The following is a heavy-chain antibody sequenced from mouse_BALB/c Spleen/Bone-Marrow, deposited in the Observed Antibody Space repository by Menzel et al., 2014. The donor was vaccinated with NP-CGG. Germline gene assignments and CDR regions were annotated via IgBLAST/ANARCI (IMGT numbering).Heavy chain of an antibody. CDR3: ARADGYYAWFAY. Sequence: VQFQQPGAEFVKPGASVKLSCTASGFNIKDTYMHWVKRRPEQGLEWIGRIDPANDNTKYDPKFQGKATITADTSSNTAYLQLSSLTSEDTAVYYCARADGYYAWFAYWGQGALVTVSA. D-gene: IGHD2-3*01. V-gene: IGHV14-3*02. CDR2: IDPANDNT. CDR1: GFNIKDTY. J-gene: IGHJ3*01.